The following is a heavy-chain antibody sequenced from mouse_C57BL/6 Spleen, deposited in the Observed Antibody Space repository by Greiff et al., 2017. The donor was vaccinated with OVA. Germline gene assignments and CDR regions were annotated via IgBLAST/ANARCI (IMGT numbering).Heavy chain of an antibody. D-gene: IGHD2-2*01. CDR3: ARGGVTTSWFAY. V-gene: IGHV3-1*01. J-gene: IGHJ3*01. CDR2: ISYSGST. CDR1: GYSITSGYD. Sequence: EVQLVESGPGMVKPSQSLSLTCTVTGYSITSGYDWHWIRHFPGNKLEWMGYISYSGSTNYNPSLKSRISITHDTSKNHFFLKLNSVTTEDTATYYCARGGVTTSWFAYWGQGTLVTVSA.